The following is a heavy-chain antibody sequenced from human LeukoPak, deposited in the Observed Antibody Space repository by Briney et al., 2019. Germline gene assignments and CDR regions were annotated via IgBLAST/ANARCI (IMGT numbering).Heavy chain of an antibody. J-gene: IGHJ4*02. CDR3: ARAGAWRLRARGLFDY. D-gene: IGHD4-17*01. CDR2: IYYSGST. V-gene: IGHV4-59*12. Sequence: PSETLSLTCTVSGGSISSYYWSWIRQPPGKGLEWIGYIYYSGSTNYNPSLKSRVTISVDTSKNQFSLKLSSVTAADTAVYYCARAGAWRLRARGLFDYWGQGTLVTVSS. CDR1: GGSISSYY.